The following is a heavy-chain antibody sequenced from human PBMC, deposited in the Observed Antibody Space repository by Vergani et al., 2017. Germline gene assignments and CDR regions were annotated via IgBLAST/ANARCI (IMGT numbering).Heavy chain of an antibody. D-gene: IGHD6-19*01. J-gene: IGHJ4*02. CDR2: INPSGGST. V-gene: IGHV1-46*01. CDR1: GYTFTSYY. CDR3: ARVSLGLVLHAPFDY. Sequence: QVQLVQSGAEVKKPGASVKVSCKASGYTFTSYYMHWVRQAPGQGLEWMGIINPSGGSTSYAQKFQGRVTMTRDTSTSTVYMELSSLRSEDTAVYYCARVSLGLVLHAPFDYWGQGTLVTVSS.